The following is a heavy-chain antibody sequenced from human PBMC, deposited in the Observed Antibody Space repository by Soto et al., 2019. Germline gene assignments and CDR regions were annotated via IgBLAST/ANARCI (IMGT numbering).Heavy chain of an antibody. J-gene: IGHJ5*02. Sequence: SETLSLTCAVYGGSFSGYYWSWIRQPPGKGLEWIGEINHSGSTNYNPSLKSRVTISVDTSKNQFSLKLSSVTAADTAVYYCAREGAVVVPAASWFDPWGQGTLVTVSS. D-gene: IGHD2-2*01. CDR2: INHSGST. V-gene: IGHV4-34*01. CDR1: GGSFSGYY. CDR3: AREGAVVVPAASWFDP.